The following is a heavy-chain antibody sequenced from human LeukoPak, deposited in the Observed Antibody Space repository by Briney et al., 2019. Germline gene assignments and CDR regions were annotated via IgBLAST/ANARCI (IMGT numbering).Heavy chain of an antibody. CDR3: ARDPLNVATDE. Sequence: GGSLTLSCAASGFTFSTSWMSWVRQAPGKGLGLESLINQYASSISYVDSVRGRLTITRDNAKNSLYLQMITLRVDDTGVYYCARDPLNVATDEWSERSLVTVSS. CDR1: GFTFSTSW. V-gene: IGHV3-7*01. CDR2: INQYASSI. J-gene: IGHJ4*02. D-gene: IGHD5-12*01.